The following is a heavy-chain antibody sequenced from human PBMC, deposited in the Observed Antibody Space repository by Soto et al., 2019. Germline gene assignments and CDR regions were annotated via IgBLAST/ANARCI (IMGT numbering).Heavy chain of an antibody. D-gene: IGHD6-19*01. CDR3: ARLRRAVAGPGAF. J-gene: IGHJ4*02. CDR2: FYYNGAT. Sequence: SETLSLTCTVSGGSINIPNYYWGWVRQPPGKGLEWIGSFYYNGATYDTPSLRSRVTISGDTSKNQFSLKLSSVTAADTARYYCARLRRAVAGPGAFWGQGILVIVS. CDR1: GGSINIPNYY. V-gene: IGHV4-39*01.